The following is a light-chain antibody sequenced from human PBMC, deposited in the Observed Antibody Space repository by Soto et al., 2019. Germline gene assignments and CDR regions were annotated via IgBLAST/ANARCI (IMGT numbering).Light chain of an antibody. J-gene: IGKJ1*01. CDR2: DAS. Sequence: DIRRTQSPSTVFASIWDIVTITCRASQTISNWLAWYQQKPGKAPKLLIYDASTLESGVPSRFSGSGSGTEFTLTISTLQPDDFATYYCQQYNTYTWTFGQGTKVDIK. CDR1: QTISNW. CDR3: QQYNTYTWT. V-gene: IGKV1-5*01.